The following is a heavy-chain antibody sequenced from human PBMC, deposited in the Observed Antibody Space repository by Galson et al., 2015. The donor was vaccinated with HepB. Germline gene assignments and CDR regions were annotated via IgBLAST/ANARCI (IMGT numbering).Heavy chain of an antibody. J-gene: IGHJ3*01. V-gene: IGHV4-59*01. CDR3: TRVVGQWLIHDAFDL. D-gene: IGHD6-19*01. CDR1: GGSMNDYY. Sequence: ETLSLTCTVSGGSMNDYYWTWIRQPPGKGLEWIGHVYYTGSTQYNPSLKSRVTISVDTSKNQFSLKLTSLTVADTAVYFCTRVVGQWLIHDAFDLWGQGTLVTVSS. CDR2: VYYTGST.